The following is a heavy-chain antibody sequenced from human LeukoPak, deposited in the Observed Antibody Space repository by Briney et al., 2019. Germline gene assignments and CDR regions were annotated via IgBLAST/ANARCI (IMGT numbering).Heavy chain of an antibody. J-gene: IGHJ4*02. CDR3: ARVMSYGSGSYYVYYFEY. V-gene: IGHV4-39*07. CDR1: GGSISSSSYY. Sequence: SETLSLTCTVSGGSISSSSYYWGWIRHPPGKGLEWIGTLSHSGSTNYNPSLKSRVTISIDTSKNQFSLKLSSVTAADTAVYYCARVMSYGSGSYYVYYFEYWGQGTLVTVSS. D-gene: IGHD3-10*01. CDR2: LSHSGST.